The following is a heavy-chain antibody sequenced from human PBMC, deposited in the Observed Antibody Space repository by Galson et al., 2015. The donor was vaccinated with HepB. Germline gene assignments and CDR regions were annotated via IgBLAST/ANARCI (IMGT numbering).Heavy chain of an antibody. CDR1: GYTFTSYY. V-gene: IGHV1-46*03. D-gene: IGHD6-13*01. CDR2: INPSGGST. J-gene: IGHJ5*02. CDR3: AREDAHSSSWLPDGGWFDP. Sequence: GYTFTSYYMHWVRQAPGQGLEWMGIINPSGGSTSYAQKFQGRVTMTRDTSTSTVYMELSNLRSEDTAVYYCAREDAHSSSWLPDGGWFDPWGQGTLVTVSS.